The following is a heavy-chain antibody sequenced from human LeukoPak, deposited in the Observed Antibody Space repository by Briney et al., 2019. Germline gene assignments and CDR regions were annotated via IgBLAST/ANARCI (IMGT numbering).Heavy chain of an antibody. CDR2: ISSSSSTI. Sequence: GGSLRLSCAASGFTFSSYSMNWVRQAPGKGLEWVSYISSSSSTIYYADSVKGRFTISRDNAKNSLYLQMNSLRAEDTAVYYCARGSPTYYDFWSGYYTGIYFDYWGQGTLVTVSS. CDR1: GFTFSSYS. J-gene: IGHJ4*02. D-gene: IGHD3-3*01. CDR3: ARGSPTYYDFWSGYYTGIYFDY. V-gene: IGHV3-48*01.